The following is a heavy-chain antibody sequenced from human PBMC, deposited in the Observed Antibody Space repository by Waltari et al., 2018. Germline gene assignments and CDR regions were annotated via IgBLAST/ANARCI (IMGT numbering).Heavy chain of an antibody. V-gene: IGHV4-4*07. Sequence: QVQLQESGPGLVKPSETLSLTCTVSGGSISSYYWSWIRQPAGKGLEWIGRIYTSGSTNYNPSLKRRVTMSGDTSKNQFALKLSSVTAADTAVYYCAREGQLPGIAAAAPLYYYYGMDVWGQGTTVTVSS. CDR1: GGSISSYY. CDR3: AREGQLPGIAAAAPLYYYYGMDV. CDR2: IYTSGST. J-gene: IGHJ6*02. D-gene: IGHD6-13*01.